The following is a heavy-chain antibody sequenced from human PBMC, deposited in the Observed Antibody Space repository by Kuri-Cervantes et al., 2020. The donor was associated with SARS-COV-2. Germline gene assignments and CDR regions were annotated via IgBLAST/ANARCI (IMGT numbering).Heavy chain of an antibody. Sequence: GESLKISCAASGFTFSSYSMSWVRQAPGEGLEWVSSISSSSSYIYYADSVKGRFTTSRDNAKNSLYLQMNSLRAEDTAVYYCAKSKLLWFGELLHTIDYWGQGTLVTVSS. J-gene: IGHJ4*02. CDR3: AKSKLLWFGELLHTIDY. CDR1: GFTFSSYS. CDR2: ISSSSSYI. V-gene: IGHV3-21*04. D-gene: IGHD3-10*01.